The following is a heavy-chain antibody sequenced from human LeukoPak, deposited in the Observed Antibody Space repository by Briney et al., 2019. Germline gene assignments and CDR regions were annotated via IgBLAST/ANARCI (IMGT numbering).Heavy chain of an antibody. Sequence: QPGGSLRLSCAASGFTFSSYAMSWVRPAPGNGLDWVSAISGSGGSTYYADSVKGRFTISRDNSKNTLYLQMNSLRAEDTAVYYCAKDTYYYGSGTDYWGQGTLVTVSS. V-gene: IGHV3-23*01. D-gene: IGHD3-10*01. CDR3: AKDTYYYGSGTDY. CDR1: GFTFSSYA. J-gene: IGHJ4*02. CDR2: ISGSGGST.